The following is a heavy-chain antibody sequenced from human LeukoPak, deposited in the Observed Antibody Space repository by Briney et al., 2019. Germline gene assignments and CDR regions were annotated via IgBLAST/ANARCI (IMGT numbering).Heavy chain of an antibody. J-gene: IGHJ3*02. CDR3: AHSMRYSGSYYDYAFDI. CDR1: GGSISSYY. V-gene: IGHV4-59*12. D-gene: IGHD1-26*01. CDR2: IYYSGST. Sequence: SETLSLTCTVSGGSISSYYWSWIRQPPGKGLEWIGYIYYSGSTNYNPSLKSQVTISVDTSKNQFSLKLSSVTAADTAVYYCAHSMRYSGSYYDYAFDIWGQGTMVTVSS.